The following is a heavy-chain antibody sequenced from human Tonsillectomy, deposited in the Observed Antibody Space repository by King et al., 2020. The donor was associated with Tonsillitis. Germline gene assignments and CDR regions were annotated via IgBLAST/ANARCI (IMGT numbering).Heavy chain of an antibody. D-gene: IGHD4-17*01. CDR1: GGSIITYY. CDR2: SDSGGCG. J-gene: IGHJ4*02. Sequence: VQLQESGPGLVKPSETLSLTCTVSGGSIITYYWSWIRQPAGKGGGWVGRSDSGGCGPYNPSLRGLVTMSSETSKNQISLKLISVTAADTAVYYCARVLATHYGDCFDSWGQGILVTVSS. CDR3: ARVLATHYGDCFDS. V-gene: IGHV4-4*07.